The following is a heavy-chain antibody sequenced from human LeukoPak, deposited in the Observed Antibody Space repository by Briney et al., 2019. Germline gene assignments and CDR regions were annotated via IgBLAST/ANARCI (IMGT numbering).Heavy chain of an antibody. CDR3: SRAMLGGYSYDWPRDFDC. Sequence: ASVKVSCKASGYTFTSYGISWVRQAPGQGLEWMGWISAYNGNTNYAQKLQGRVTMTTDTSTSTAYMELRSLKTEDTAVYYCSRAMLGGYSYDWPRDFDCWGQGTLVTVSS. CDR1: GYTFTSYG. D-gene: IGHD5-18*01. J-gene: IGHJ4*02. V-gene: IGHV1-18*01. CDR2: ISAYNGNT.